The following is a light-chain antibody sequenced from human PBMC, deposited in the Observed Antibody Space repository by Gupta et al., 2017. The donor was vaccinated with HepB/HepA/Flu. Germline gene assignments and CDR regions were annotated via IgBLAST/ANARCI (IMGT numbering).Light chain of an antibody. Sequence: QPVLTPSSSASSSLGSSFKLTCTLSSGHSSYIIAWHQQQPGKAPPYLMKLEGSGSDNKGSGVPDRFSGSSAGADRYLTISNLQAEDEADYYCETWDSNTHWVFGGGTKLTVL. J-gene: IGLJ3*02. CDR2: LEGSGSD. V-gene: IGLV4-60*03. CDR1: SGHSSYI. CDR3: ETWDSNTHWV.